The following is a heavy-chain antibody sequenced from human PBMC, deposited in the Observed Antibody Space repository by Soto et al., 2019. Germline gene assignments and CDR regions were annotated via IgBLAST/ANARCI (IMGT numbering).Heavy chain of an antibody. CDR3: ARDRRQSYSPGSWFDP. Sequence: GGSLRLSCAASGFTFSDYYMSWIRQAPGKGLEWVSYISSSVSTIYYADSVKGRFTISRDNAKNSLYLQMNSLRAEDTAVYYCARDRRQSYSPGSWFDPWGQGTLVTVSS. D-gene: IGHD3-10*01. CDR1: GFTFSDYY. CDR2: ISSSVSTI. J-gene: IGHJ5*02. V-gene: IGHV3-11*01.